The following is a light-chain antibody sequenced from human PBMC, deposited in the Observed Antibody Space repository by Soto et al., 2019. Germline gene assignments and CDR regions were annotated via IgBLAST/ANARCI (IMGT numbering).Light chain of an antibody. J-gene: IGKJ1*01. CDR3: QQYDNSPTWT. V-gene: IGKV3-20*01. CDR2: GAS. Sequence: EIVLTQSPGTLSLSPGERATLSCRASQSVSSSSLAWYQQKPGQAPRLLIYGASSRATGIPDRFSDSGSGTDFTLTISRLEPEDFAVYYCQQYDNSPTWTFGQGTKVEIK. CDR1: QSVSSSS.